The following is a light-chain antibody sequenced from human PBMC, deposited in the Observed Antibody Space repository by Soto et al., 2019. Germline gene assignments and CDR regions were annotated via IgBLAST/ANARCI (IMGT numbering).Light chain of an antibody. CDR3: MQALQTPPWT. CDR1: QSLLHSNGNND. J-gene: IGKJ1*01. V-gene: IGKV2-28*01. Sequence: DIVMTQSPLSLPVTPGEPASISCRSSQSLLHSNGNNDLEWYLQKPGQSPQLLIYLGSSRASGVPDRFSGSGSGTDFTLKIRRVEAEDVGVYYCMQALQTPPWTFGQGTKVDIK. CDR2: LGS.